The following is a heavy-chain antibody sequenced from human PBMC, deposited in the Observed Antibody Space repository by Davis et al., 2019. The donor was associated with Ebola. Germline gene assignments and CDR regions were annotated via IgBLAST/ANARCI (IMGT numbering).Heavy chain of an antibody. CDR1: GFTFSSYS. V-gene: IGHV3-48*02. J-gene: IGHJ6*04. D-gene: IGHD2-8*01. CDR3: ARDSYCTNGVCQDGMDV. CDR2: ISSSSSTI. Sequence: ESLKISCAASGFTFSSYSMNWVRQAPGKGLEWVSYISSSSSTIYYADSVKGRFTISRDNAKNSLYLQMNSLRDEDTAVYYCARDSYCTNGVCQDGMDVWGKGTTVTVSS.